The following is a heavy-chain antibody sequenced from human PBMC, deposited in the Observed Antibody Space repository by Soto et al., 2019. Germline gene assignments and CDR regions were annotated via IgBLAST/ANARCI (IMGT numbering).Heavy chain of an antibody. D-gene: IGHD3-22*01. V-gene: IGHV1-18*01. J-gene: IGHJ6*02. CDR1: GYTFTRNG. Sequence: QVHLVQSGAEVKKPGASVNVSCKTSGYTFTRNGISWVRQAPGQGLEWMGWISPKSGHIKYAQKFQGRVIMTTDTSTSPAYMELSSLRSDDTAVYYCVKDRDSNSWPSRDVWGPGTTVTVSS. CDR3: VKDRDSNSWPSRDV. CDR2: ISPKSGHI.